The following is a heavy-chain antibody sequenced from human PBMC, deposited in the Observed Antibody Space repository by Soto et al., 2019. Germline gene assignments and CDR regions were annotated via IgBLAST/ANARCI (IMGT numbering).Heavy chain of an antibody. Sequence: ASVKVSCKASGSTFTGYYMHWVRQAPGQGLEWMGWINPNSGGTNYAQKFQGRVTMTRDTSISTAYMELSRLRSDDTAVYYCARVAWYYGSGSLLGWGQGTLVTVSS. V-gene: IGHV1-2*02. CDR3: ARVAWYYGSGSLLG. CDR1: GSTFTGYY. D-gene: IGHD3-10*01. J-gene: IGHJ4*02. CDR2: INPNSGGT.